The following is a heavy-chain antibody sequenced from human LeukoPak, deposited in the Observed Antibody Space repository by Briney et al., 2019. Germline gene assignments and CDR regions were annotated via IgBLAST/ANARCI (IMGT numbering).Heavy chain of an antibody. D-gene: IGHD3-10*01. CDR3: AKGVASSGTPVDY. V-gene: IGHV3-23*01. Sequence: GGSLRLSCAASGFTFSSYAVSWVRQAPGEGLEWVSAIGGSGGTTYYADSVKGRFTISRDNSKNTLYLQMNSLRAEDTAVYYCAKGVASSGTPVDYWGQGTLVTVSS. CDR2: IGGSGGTT. CDR1: GFTFSSYA. J-gene: IGHJ4*02.